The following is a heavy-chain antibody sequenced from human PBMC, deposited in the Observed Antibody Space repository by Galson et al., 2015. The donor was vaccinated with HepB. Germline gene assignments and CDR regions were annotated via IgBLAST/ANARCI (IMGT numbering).Heavy chain of an antibody. Sequence: SLRLSCAASGFMFSANAMQWVRQAPGKGLEWVTLISYDGSIINYADTVKGRFTISRDNSKNTLYLQMNSLRPEDTGIYFCARDYYLIDYWGQGTLVTVSS. V-gene: IGHV3-30-3*01. CDR2: ISYDGSII. CDR1: GFMFSANA. D-gene: IGHD2/OR15-2a*01. J-gene: IGHJ4*02. CDR3: ARDYYLIDY.